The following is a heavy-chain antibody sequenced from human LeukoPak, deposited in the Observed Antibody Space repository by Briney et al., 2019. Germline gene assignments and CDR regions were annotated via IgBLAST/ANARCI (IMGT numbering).Heavy chain of an antibody. CDR1: GFTFDDYA. Sequence: QPGRSLRLSCAASGFTFDDYAMHWVRQAPGKGLEWVAVISYDGSNKYYADSVKGRFTISRDNTKNTLYLQMNSLRAEDTAVYYCARATYSGSYEGQDDWGQGTMVTVSS. D-gene: IGHD1-26*01. CDR2: ISYDGSNK. V-gene: IGHV3-30-3*01. CDR3: ARATYSGSYEGQDD. J-gene: IGHJ3*01.